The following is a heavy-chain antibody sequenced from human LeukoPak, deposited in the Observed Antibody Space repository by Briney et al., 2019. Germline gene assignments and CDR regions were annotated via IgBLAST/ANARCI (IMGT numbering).Heavy chain of an antibody. CDR2: IYPGDSDT. CDR3: ASHITMVRGVIGPIDY. D-gene: IGHD3-10*01. J-gene: IGHJ4*02. Sequence: GESLKISCKGAGYSFTSYWIGWVRQLPGKGLEWMGIIYPGDSDTRYSPSFQGQVTISADKSISTACLQWSSLKASDTAMYYCASHITMVRGVIGPIDYWGQGTLVTVSS. CDR1: GYSFTSYW. V-gene: IGHV5-51*01.